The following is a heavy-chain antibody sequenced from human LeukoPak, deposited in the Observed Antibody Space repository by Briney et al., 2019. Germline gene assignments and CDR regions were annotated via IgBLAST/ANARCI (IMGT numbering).Heavy chain of an antibody. J-gene: IGHJ5*02. Sequence: GASVKVSCKASGYTFTDYYMNWVQQAPGKGLEWMGRVDPEDGETTYAEKFLGRVTITADTSTDTVYMELSSLRSEDTAVYYCARHFGLRLRTGFDPWGQGTLVTVSS. V-gene: IGHV1-69-2*01. CDR1: GYTFTDYY. CDR2: VDPEDGET. CDR3: ARHFGLRLRTGFDP. D-gene: IGHD3-16*01.